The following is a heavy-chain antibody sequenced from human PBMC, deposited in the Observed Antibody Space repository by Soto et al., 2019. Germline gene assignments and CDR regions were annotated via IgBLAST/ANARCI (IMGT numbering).Heavy chain of an antibody. J-gene: IGHJ6*02. Sequence: SETLSLTCTVSGGSISSGGYYWSWIRQHPGKGLEWIGYIYYSGSTYYNPSLKSRVTISVDTSKNQFSLKLSSVTAADTAVYYSASLQYYYHSSGYIPGGLDVWGQGITVTVSS. CDR2: IYYSGST. CDR3: ASLQYYYHSSGYIPGGLDV. CDR1: GGSISSGGYY. D-gene: IGHD3-22*01. V-gene: IGHV4-31*03.